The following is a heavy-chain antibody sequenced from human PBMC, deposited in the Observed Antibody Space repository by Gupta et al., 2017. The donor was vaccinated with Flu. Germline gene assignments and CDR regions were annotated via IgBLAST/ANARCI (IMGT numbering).Heavy chain of an antibody. Sequence: GKGLEGVSAISTTGETYYAGWVKGRFTISRDNAKNSFYLQMNSLTAGDTALYYCATEPQYGGSPATTYGMDVWGQGTTVTVSS. V-gene: IGHV3-13*01. CDR3: ATEPQYGGSPATTYGMDV. J-gene: IGHJ6*02. CDR2: ISTTGET. D-gene: IGHD4-17*01.